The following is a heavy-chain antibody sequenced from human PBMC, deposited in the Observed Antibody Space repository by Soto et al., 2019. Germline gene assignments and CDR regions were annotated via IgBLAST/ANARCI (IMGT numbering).Heavy chain of an antibody. CDR2: INASNGNT. CDR1: GFHFTSSA. V-gene: IGHV1-3*01. D-gene: IGHD6-6*01. J-gene: IGHJ6*02. CDR3: ARLVGSSSNYCYGMDV. Sequence: ALIKGSLKGSGFHFTSSAMNWVRRAPGKRLEWMGWINASNGNTKYTQKFQGRDTITRDTSASTAYMELSSLRSEETAVYYCARLVGSSSNYCYGMDVWGQGTTVTVSS.